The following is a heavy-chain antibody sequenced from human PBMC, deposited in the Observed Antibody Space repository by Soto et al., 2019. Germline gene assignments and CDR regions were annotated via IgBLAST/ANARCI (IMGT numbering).Heavy chain of an antibody. V-gene: IGHV4-30-2*01. J-gene: IGHJ4*02. CDR3: ARGPGTTADY. CDR1: RGPISSGGYS. Sequence: KPSETLSLTCAVSRGPISSGGYSWSWIRQPPGKGLEWIGYIYHSGSTYYNPSLKSRVTISGDRSKNQFSLKLSSVTAAATAVYYCARGPGTTADYWGQGTLVTVSS. CDR2: IYHSGST. D-gene: IGHD1-7*01.